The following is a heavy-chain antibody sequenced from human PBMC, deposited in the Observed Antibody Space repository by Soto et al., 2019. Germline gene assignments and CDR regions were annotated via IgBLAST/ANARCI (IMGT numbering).Heavy chain of an antibody. V-gene: IGHV3-23*01. CDR1: GFNFSNFS. D-gene: IGHD2-2*01. CDR3: ARDDRRVDQYGMDV. CDR2: ISGSGGST. J-gene: IGHJ6*02. Sequence: GEPVILSRGSSGFNFSNFSRRLIRQTQGKGLEWVSAISGSGGSTYYADSVKGRFTISRDNSENTLYLQMNSLRAEDTAVYYCARDDRRVDQYGMDVWGQGTTVTVSS.